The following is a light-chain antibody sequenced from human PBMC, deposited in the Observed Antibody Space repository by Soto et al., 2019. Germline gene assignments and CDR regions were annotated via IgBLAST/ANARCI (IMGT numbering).Light chain of an antibody. Sequence: QSVLTQPHSVSGSPGQSVTISCTVTSSDVGDYEHVSWYQQAPGTAPKLIIFDVTNRPSGVPDRFSGSKSGNTPSLTIFGLQAEDDADYYCSLYTSSSTWVFGGGTKLTVL. CDR3: SLYTSSSTWV. V-gene: IGLV2-18*01. J-gene: IGLJ3*02. CDR2: DVT. CDR1: SSDVGDYEH.